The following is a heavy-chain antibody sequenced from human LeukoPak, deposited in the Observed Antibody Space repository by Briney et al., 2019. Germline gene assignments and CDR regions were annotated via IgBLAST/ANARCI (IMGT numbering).Heavy chain of an antibody. CDR2: IYPGDSDT. CDR3: AVTSAVGGRPFDY. D-gene: IGHD2-2*01. V-gene: IGHV5-51*01. CDR1: GYSFTSYW. J-gene: IGHJ4*02. Sequence: GESLQISCQGSGYSFTSYWIGWVRQMPGKGLEWMGIIYPGDSDTRYSPSFQGQVTISADKSISTAYLQWSSLKASDTAMYYCAVTSAVGGRPFDYWGQGTLVTVSS.